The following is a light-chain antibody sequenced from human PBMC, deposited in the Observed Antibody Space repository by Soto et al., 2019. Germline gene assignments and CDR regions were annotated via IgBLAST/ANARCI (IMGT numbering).Light chain of an antibody. V-gene: IGKV3-20*01. J-gene: IGKJ2*01. CDR2: GAS. CDR3: QQYGSSPRT. Sequence: EIVLTQSPGTLSLSPGERATLSCRASQSVSSSYLAWYQQKPGQAPRLLIYGASSRATGIPDRFRGSGSGTDFTLTISRLEPADFAVYYCQQYGSSPRTFGQGTKLEIK. CDR1: QSVSSSY.